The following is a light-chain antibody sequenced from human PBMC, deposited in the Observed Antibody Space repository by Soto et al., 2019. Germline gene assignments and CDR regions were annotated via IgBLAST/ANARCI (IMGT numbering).Light chain of an antibody. CDR2: KAS. CDR1: QTVSSW. Sequence: DIQMTQFPSTLSASIGDRVTITCRASQTVSSWLAWYQQKPGKAPKLLIYKASTLETGVQSRFSGSGSGTDFTLTISSLQPDDFATYYCQQYNRYSSYTFGQGTRLEIK. J-gene: IGKJ2*01. CDR3: QQYNRYSSYT. V-gene: IGKV1-5*03.